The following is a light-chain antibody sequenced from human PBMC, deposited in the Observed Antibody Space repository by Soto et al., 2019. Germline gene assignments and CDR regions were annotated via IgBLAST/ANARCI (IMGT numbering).Light chain of an antibody. CDR2: GAS. Sequence: EIVLTQSPGTLSLSPGERATLSCRASESVSTSYLAWYQQSPGQAPRLLIYGASNRATGIPDRFSGSGSGTDFTHAIGRLEPEDFAVYFCQQYAHSPWTFGQGTKVEIK. CDR3: QQYAHSPWT. V-gene: IGKV3-20*01. J-gene: IGKJ1*01. CDR1: ESVSTSY.